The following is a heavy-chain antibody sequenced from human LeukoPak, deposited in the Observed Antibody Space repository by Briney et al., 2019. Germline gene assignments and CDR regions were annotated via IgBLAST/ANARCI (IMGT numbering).Heavy chain of an antibody. CDR3: ARDRNSGYAEGIDY. J-gene: IGHJ4*02. CDR1: GFTFSSYW. CDR2: INSDGSST. Sequence: GGSLRLSCAASGFTFSSYWMHWVRQAPGKGLVWVSRINSDGSSTNYADSVKGRFTISRDNAKNTLYLQMNSLRAEDTAVYYCARDRNSGYAEGIDYWGQGTLVTVSS. D-gene: IGHD5-12*01. V-gene: IGHV3-74*01.